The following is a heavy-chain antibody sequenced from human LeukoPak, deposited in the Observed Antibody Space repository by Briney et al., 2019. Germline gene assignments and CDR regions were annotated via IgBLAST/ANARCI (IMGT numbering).Heavy chain of an antibody. Sequence: GGSLRLSCVASGFTFSSYSMNWVRQAPGKGLEWVSSISSSSSYIYYADSVKGRFTISRDNAKNSLYLQMNGLRAEDTAVYYCTTDLRWGYYDSSGYYKNWGQGTLVTVSS. CDR3: TTDLRWGYYDSSGYYKN. D-gene: IGHD3-22*01. J-gene: IGHJ4*02. CDR2: ISSSSSYI. CDR1: GFTFSSYS. V-gene: IGHV3-21*01.